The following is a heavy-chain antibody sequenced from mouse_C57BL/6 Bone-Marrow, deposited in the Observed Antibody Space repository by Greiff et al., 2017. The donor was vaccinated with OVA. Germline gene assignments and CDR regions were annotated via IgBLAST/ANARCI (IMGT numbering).Heavy chain of an antibody. CDR2: IDPTSGGT. Sequence: VQLQQPGAELVKPGASVKLSCKASGYTFTSYWMHWVKQRPGRGLEWIGRIDPTSGGTKYNEKFKSKATLTVDKPSSTAYMQLSSLTSEDSAVYYCARTIYDGYYPVAYWGQGTLVTVSA. CDR3: ARTIYDGYYPVAY. J-gene: IGHJ3*01. CDR1: GYTFTSYW. V-gene: IGHV1-72*01. D-gene: IGHD2-3*01.